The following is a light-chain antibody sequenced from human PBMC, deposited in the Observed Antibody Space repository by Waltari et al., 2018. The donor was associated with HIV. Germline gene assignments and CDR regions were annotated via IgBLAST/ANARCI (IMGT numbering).Light chain of an antibody. J-gene: IGLJ2*01. V-gene: IGLV2-14*01. Sequence: QSALTQPASVSGSPGQSIPISCTGTSSDVGGYNYVSWYQQHPGKAHKLMIYEVSNRPSGVSNRFSGSKSDNTASLTISGLQAEDEADYYCSSYTSSSTLVFGGGTKLTVL. CDR2: EVS. CDR3: SSYTSSSTLV. CDR1: SSDVGGYNY.